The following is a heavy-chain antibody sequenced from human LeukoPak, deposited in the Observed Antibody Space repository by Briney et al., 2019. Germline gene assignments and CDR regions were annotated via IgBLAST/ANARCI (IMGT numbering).Heavy chain of an antibody. CDR3: ARESSGWPYFDY. CDR2: ISSSSSPL. V-gene: IGHV3-48*01. Sequence: PPGGSLRLSCAASGLTFSTYSMNWVRQAPGKGLEWVSYISSSSSPLYYADSVKGRFTISRDNAKNSLYLQMNSLRAEDTAVYYCARESSGWPYFDYWGQGTLVTVSS. J-gene: IGHJ4*02. CDR1: GLTFSTYS. D-gene: IGHD6-19*01.